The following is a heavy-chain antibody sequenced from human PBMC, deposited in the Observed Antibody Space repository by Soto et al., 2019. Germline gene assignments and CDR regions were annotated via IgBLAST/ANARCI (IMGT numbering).Heavy chain of an antibody. Sequence: SETLSLTCTVSGGSLSDSYWSWVRQPAGKGLECIGRIYPGGSTNFNPSLRSRVTLSVDTSKNQFSLRLRSATAADTAVYYCAREAPWGTSQFDYWGHGTLVTVS. CDR1: GGSLSDSY. V-gene: IGHV4-4*07. CDR2: IYPGGST. J-gene: IGHJ4*01. CDR3: AREAPWGTSQFDY. D-gene: IGHD7-27*01.